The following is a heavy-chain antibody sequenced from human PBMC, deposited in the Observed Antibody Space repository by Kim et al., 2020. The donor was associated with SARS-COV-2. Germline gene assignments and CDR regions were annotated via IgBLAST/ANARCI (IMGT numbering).Heavy chain of an antibody. V-gene: IGHV1-2*06. J-gene: IGHJ5*02. CDR2: INPNSGGT. CDR3: ARIFPNYDYVWGSPSLGWFDP. Sequence: ASVKVSCKASGYTFTGYYMHWVRQAPGQGLEWMGRINPNSGGTNYAQKFQGRVTMTRDTSISTAYMELSRLRSDDTAVYYCARIFPNYDYVWGSPSLGWFDPWGQGTLVTVSS. CDR1: GYTFTGYY. D-gene: IGHD3-16*01.